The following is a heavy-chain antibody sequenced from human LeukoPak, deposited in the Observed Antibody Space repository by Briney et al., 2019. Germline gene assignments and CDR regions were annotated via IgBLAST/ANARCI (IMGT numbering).Heavy chain of an antibody. CDR2: ISSSSSYI. CDR3: ARKENFDY. J-gene: IGHJ4*02. Sequence: PGGSLRLSCAASGLTFSSYSMNWVRQAPGKGLEWVSSISSSSSYIYYAHSVKGRFTISRDNAKNSLYLQMNSLRAEDTAVYYCARKENFDYWGQGTLVTVSS. V-gene: IGHV3-21*01. D-gene: IGHD5-24*01. CDR1: GLTFSSYS.